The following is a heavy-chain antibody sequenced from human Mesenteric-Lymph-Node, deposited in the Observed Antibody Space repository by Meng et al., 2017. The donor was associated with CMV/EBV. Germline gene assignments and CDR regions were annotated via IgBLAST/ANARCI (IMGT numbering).Heavy chain of an antibody. CDR1: GFTFSNYW. Sequence: GFTFSNYWMHWVRQTPKGLEWVSRISGDGSSTAYADSVEGRFTISRDNAENTLFLQMDSLGAEDTAVYYCAREPYCSSTSCSRAFGPWGRGTLVTVSS. CDR3: AREPYCSSTSCSRAFGP. CDR2: ISGDGSST. D-gene: IGHD2-2*01. J-gene: IGHJ5*02. V-gene: IGHV3-74*01.